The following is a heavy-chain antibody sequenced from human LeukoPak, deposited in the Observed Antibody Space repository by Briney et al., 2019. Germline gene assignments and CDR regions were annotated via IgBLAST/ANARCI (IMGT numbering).Heavy chain of an antibody. CDR3: ARDRTTVTTGYYGMDV. V-gene: IGHV1-2*02. CDR2: INPNTGVT. CDR1: GYTFTGYY. J-gene: IGHJ6*02. Sequence: GASVKVPCKASGYTFTGYYMHWVRQAPGQALEWMGWINPNTGVTNYAQKFQGRVTLTRDTSIITAYMELTRLRSDDTAVYYCARDRTTVTTGYYGMDVWGQGTRVTVSS. D-gene: IGHD4-17*01.